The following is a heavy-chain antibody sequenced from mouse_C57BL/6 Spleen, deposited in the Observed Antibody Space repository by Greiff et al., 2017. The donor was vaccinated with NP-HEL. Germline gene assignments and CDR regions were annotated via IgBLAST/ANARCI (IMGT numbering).Heavy chain of an antibody. Sequence: EVKLMESGPGMVKPSQSLSLTCTVTGYSITSGYDWHWIRHFPGNKLECMGYISYSGSTNYNPSLKSRISITHDTSKNHFYLKLNTVTTEDTATCDCARGLSPSWDYGGWGKGATLSVSS. J-gene: IGHJ2*01. V-gene: IGHV3-1*01. CDR2: ISYSGST. CDR3: ARGLSPSWDYGG. D-gene: IGHD1-1*02. CDR1: GYSITSGYD.